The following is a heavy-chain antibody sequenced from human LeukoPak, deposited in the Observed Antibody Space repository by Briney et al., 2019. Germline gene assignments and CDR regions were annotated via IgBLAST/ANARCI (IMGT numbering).Heavy chain of an antibody. D-gene: IGHD2-15*01. CDR1: GFTFSSYS. Sequence: GGALRLSGAASGFTFSSYSMNWVRQAPGKGLEWVSSISSSSSYIYYADSVKGRFTISRDNAKNSLYLQMNSLRAEDTAVYYCARVLPGYCSGGSCFGVDYWGQGTLVTVSS. V-gene: IGHV3-21*01. CDR3: ARVLPGYCSGGSCFGVDY. J-gene: IGHJ4*02. CDR2: ISSSSSYI.